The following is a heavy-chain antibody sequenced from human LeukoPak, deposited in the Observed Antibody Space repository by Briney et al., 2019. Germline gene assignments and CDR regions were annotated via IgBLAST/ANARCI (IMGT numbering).Heavy chain of an antibody. CDR3: ARDPSHAEGAYFDY. V-gene: IGHV1-2*02. Sequence: ASVKVSCKASGYTFTGYYMHWVRQAPGQGPEWMGWINPNSGGTYYAQKFQGRVTMTRDTSISTAYMELSRLRSDDTAAYYCARDPSHAEGAYFDYWGQGTLVTVSS. CDR1: GYTFTGYY. CDR2: INPNSGGT. J-gene: IGHJ4*02. D-gene: IGHD2-2*01.